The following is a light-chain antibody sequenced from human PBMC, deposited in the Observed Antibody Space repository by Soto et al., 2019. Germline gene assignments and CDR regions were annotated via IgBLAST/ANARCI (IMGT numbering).Light chain of an antibody. CDR3: QQYNNWPPELT. CDR1: QSVSSN. CDR2: GAS. J-gene: IGKJ4*01. V-gene: IGKV3-15*01. Sequence: EIVMTQSPATLSVSPGERATLSCRASQSVSSNLAWYQQKPGQAPRLLIYGASTRATGIPARFSGSGSGTEFTLTIGSLQSEDFAVYYCQQYNNWPPELTFGGGTKVDIK.